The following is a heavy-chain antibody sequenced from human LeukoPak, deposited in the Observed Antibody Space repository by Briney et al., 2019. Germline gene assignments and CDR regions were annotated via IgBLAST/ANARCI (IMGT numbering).Heavy chain of an antibody. D-gene: IGHD6-13*01. CDR3: ARQLSSRISHLNWFDP. V-gene: IGHV4-59*08. CDR2: IYYSGST. CDR1: GGSISSYY. Sequence: SEALSLTCTVSGGSISSYYWSWIRQPPGKGLEWIGYIYYSGSTNYNPSLKSRVTISVDTSKNQFSLKLSSVTAADTAVNYCARQLSSRISHLNWFDPWGQGTLVTVSS. J-gene: IGHJ5*02.